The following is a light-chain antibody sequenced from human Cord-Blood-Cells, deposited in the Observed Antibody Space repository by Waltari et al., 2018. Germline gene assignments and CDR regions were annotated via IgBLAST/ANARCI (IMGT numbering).Light chain of an antibody. CDR3: SSYTSSSLWV. V-gene: IGLV2-14*01. CDR1: SSDVGGYNY. Sequence: QSALTQPASVSGSPGQSITSSCTGTSSDVGGYNYVPWYQQHPGKAPKLMIYDVSNRPSGVSNRFSGSKSGNTASLTISGLQAEDEADYYCSSYTSSSLWVFGGGTKLTVL. J-gene: IGLJ3*02. CDR2: DVS.